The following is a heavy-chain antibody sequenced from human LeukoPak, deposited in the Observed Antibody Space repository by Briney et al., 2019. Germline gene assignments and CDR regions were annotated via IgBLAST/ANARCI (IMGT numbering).Heavy chain of an antibody. CDR2: IYYSGST. J-gene: IGHJ4*02. Sequence: SETLSLICTVSGGSISSSSYYWGWIRQPPGKGLEWIGSIYYSGSTYYNPSLKSRVTISVDTSKNQFSLKLSSVTAADTAVYYCARDCSGGSCYWGYFDYWGQGTLVTVSS. CDR3: ARDCSGGSCYWGYFDY. D-gene: IGHD2-15*01. CDR1: GGSISSSSYY. V-gene: IGHV4-39*02.